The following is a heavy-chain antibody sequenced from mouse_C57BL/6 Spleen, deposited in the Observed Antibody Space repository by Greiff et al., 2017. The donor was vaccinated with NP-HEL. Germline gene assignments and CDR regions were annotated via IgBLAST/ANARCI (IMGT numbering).Heavy chain of an antibody. CDR3: ARRGNYDYDGDFDY. J-gene: IGHJ2*01. Sequence: EVQLQQSGPELVKPGDSVKISCKASGYSFTGYFMNWVMQSHGKSLEWIGRINPYNGDTFYNQKFKGKATLTVDKSSSTAHMELRSLTSEDSAVYYCARRGNYDYDGDFDYWGQGTTLTVSS. V-gene: IGHV1-20*01. CDR1: GYSFTGYF. D-gene: IGHD2-4*01. CDR2: INPYNGDT.